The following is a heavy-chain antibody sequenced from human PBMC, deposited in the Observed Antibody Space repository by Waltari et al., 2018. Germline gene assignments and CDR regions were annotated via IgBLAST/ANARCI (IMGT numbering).Heavy chain of an antibody. CDR1: GYSISSGYY. D-gene: IGHD5-12*01. CDR3: ARIVATAIRSLDY. Sequence: QVQLQESGPGLVKPSETLSLTCAVSGYSISSGYYWGWIRQPPGKGLEWIGSIYHSGSTYYNPSLKSRVTISVDTSKNQFSLKLSSVTAADTAVYYCARIVATAIRSLDYWGQGTLVTVSS. CDR2: IYHSGST. V-gene: IGHV4-38-2*01. J-gene: IGHJ4*02.